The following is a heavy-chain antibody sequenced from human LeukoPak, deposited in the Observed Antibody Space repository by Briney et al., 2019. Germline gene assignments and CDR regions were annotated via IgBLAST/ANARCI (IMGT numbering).Heavy chain of an antibody. V-gene: IGHV3-74*01. D-gene: IGHD2-15*01. CDR2: INSGGSST. J-gene: IGHJ3*02. Sequence: GGSLGLSCAASGFTFSSYWMHWVRQAPGKGLVWVSRINSGGSSTSYADFVKGRFTVSRDNAKNTLYLQMNSLRAEDTAVYYCARVGAVVYAFDIWGQGTMVTVSS. CDR1: GFTFSSYW. CDR3: ARVGAVVYAFDI.